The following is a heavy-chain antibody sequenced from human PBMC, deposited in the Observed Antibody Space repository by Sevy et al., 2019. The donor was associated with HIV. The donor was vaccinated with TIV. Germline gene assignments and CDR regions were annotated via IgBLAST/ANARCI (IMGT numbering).Heavy chain of an antibody. CDR2: ISGSGGST. D-gene: IGHD2-8*02. CDR1: GFTFSSYA. Sequence: GGSLRLSCAASGFTFSSYAMSWVRQAPGKGLEWVSAISGSGGSTYYADSVKGRFTISRDNSKNTLYLQMNSLRAEDTAVYYCAAGCTGGVWYDYYFDYWGQGTLVTVSS. V-gene: IGHV3-23*01. J-gene: IGHJ4*02. CDR3: AAGCTGGVWYDYYFDY.